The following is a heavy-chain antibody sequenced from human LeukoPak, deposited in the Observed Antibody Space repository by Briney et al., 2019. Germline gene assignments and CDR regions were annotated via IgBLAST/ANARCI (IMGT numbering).Heavy chain of an antibody. CDR3: AKDVDI. V-gene: IGHV3-30*18. CDR1: GFDFSSYS. Sequence: GGSLRLSCAASGFDFSSYSMNWVRQAPGKGLEWVAVISYDGSNKYYADSVKGRFTISRDNSKNTLYLQMNSLRAEDTAVYYCAKDVDIWGQGTMVTVSS. CDR2: ISYDGSNK. J-gene: IGHJ3*02.